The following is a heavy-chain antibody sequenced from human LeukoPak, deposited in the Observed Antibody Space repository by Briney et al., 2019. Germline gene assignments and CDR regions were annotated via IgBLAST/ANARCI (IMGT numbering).Heavy chain of an antibody. V-gene: IGHV3-30*02. CDR1: GFSFSTYG. J-gene: IGHJ4*02. D-gene: IGHD5-24*01. Sequence: GGSLRLSCAASGFSFSTYGMHWVRQAPGKGLEWVAFIRYDGGSKYYTDSAKGRFSISRDNSNNTLYLQMNILRTEDTAVYYCAKDSSPALGNGYNFLDWGQGTLVTVSS. CDR3: AKDSSPALGNGYNFLD. CDR2: IRYDGGSK.